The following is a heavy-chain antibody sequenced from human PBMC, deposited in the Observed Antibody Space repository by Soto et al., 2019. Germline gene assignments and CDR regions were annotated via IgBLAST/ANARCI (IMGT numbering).Heavy chain of an antibody. CDR3: ARAVDYYDSNDHFLPGKF. J-gene: IGHJ4*02. V-gene: IGHV1-18*01. CDR2: ISAYNGKT. D-gene: IGHD3-22*01. Sequence: AAVKVSCKSSCYTFTNYGITWFRRSPGQWRECMGWISAYNGKTNYAQKVQGRVIMTTDTSTSTAYMELRSLRSDDTAVYYCARAVDYYDSNDHFLPGKFWGQGTLVTVSS. CDR1: CYTFTNYG.